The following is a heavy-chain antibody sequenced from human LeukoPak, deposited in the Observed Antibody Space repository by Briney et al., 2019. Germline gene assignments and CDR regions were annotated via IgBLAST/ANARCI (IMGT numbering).Heavy chain of an antibody. CDR1: GGTFSSYA. J-gene: IGHJ5*02. CDR3: AREDSSGCYWFDP. Sequence: SSVKVSCTASGGTFSSYAISWVRQAPGQGLEWMGGIIPIFGTANYAQKFQGRVTITADESTSTAYMELSSLRSEDTAVYYCAREDSSGCYWFDPWGQGTLVTVSS. CDR2: IIPIFGTA. V-gene: IGHV1-69*01. D-gene: IGHD6-19*01.